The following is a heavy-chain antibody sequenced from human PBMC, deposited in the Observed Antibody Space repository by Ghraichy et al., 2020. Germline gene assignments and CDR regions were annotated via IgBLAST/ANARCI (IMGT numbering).Heavy chain of an antibody. CDR1: GGSFSGYY. V-gene: IGHV4-34*01. CDR2: INHSGST. CDR3: AIVSGPYGSGSYRHYYYGMDV. Sequence: SETLSLTCAVYGGSFSGYYWSWIRQPPGKGLEWIGEINHSGSTNYNPSLKSRVTISVDTSKNQFSPKLSSVTAADTAVYYCAIVSGPYGSGSYRHYYYGMDVWGQGTTVTVSS. J-gene: IGHJ6*02. D-gene: IGHD3-10*01.